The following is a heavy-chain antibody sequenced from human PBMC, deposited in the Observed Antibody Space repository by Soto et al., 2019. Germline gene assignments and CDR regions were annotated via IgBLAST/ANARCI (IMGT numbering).Heavy chain of an antibody. Sequence: EVQLVESGGGLVHPGGSLRLSCAASGFTFSSYWMHWVRQAPGKGLVWVSRINSDGSSTSYADSVKGRFTISRDNAKNTLYLQMNSLRAEDTAVYYCARDPPSFMTTGGMDVWGQGTTVTVSS. CDR2: INSDGSST. D-gene: IGHD4-17*01. J-gene: IGHJ6*02. CDR1: GFTFSSYW. V-gene: IGHV3-74*01. CDR3: ARDPPSFMTTGGMDV.